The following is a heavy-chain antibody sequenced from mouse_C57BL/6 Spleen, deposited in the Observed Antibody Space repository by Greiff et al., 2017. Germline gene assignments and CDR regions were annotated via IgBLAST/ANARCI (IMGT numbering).Heavy chain of an antibody. J-gene: IGHJ2*01. D-gene: IGHD4-1*02. Sequence: VQGVESGGGLVKPGGSLTLSCAASGFTFSDYGMHWVRQAPEKGLEWVAYISSGSSTIYYADTVKGRFTISRDNAKNTLFLQMTSLRSEDTAMYYCARTQLVYFDYWGQGTTLTVSS. V-gene: IGHV5-17*01. CDR3: ARTQLVYFDY. CDR2: ISSGSSTI. CDR1: GFTFSDYG.